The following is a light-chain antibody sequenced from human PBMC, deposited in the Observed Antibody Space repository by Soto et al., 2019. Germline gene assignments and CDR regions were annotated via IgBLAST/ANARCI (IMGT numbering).Light chain of an antibody. J-gene: IGKJ5*01. CDR2: AAS. CDR1: QGISSW. CDR3: KQANSFPRT. Sequence: DIQMTQSPSSVSASVGDRVTITCRARQGISSWLDWYQQKPGKATKLLIYAASSLQSGVPSRFSGSGSGTDFTLTISSLQHEDFATYYCKQANSFPRTFGQGTRLEIK. V-gene: IGKV1-12*01.